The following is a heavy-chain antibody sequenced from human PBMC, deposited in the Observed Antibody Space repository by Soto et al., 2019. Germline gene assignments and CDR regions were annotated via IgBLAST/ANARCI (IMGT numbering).Heavy chain of an antibody. CDR2: FDPEDGET. V-gene: IGHV1-24*01. CDR1: GYTLTELS. CDR3: SRVDPGETSPFDH. D-gene: IGHD3-10*01. J-gene: IGHJ4*02. Sequence: ASVKVSCKVSGYTLTELSMHWVRQAPGKGLEWMGGFDPEDGETIYAQKFQGRVTMTEDTSTDTVYMELSGLRSDDTAVYYCSRVDPGETSPFDHWGQGTLVTVSS.